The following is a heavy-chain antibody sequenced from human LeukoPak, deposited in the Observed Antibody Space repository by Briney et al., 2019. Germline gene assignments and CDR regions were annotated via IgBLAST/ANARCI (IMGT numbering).Heavy chain of an antibody. V-gene: IGHV1-69*05. J-gene: IGHJ1*01. CDR2: IIPIFGTA. D-gene: IGHD1-26*01. Sequence: GSSVKVSCKASGGTFSSYAISWVRQAAGQGLEGMGGIIPIFGTANYAQKFQGRVTITTDESTSTAYMELSSLRSEDTAVYYCARDEFRGEHLGAWGQGTLLPLSS. CDR1: GGTFSSYA. CDR3: ARDEFRGEHLGA.